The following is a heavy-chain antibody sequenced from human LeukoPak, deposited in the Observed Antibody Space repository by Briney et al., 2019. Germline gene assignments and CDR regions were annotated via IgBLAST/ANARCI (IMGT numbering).Heavy chain of an antibody. V-gene: IGHV3-23*01. CDR1: GFTFSSYA. CDR3: AKGQWLRPKHDAFDI. Sequence: PGGSLRLSCAASGFTFSSYAMSWVRQAPGKGLEWVSAIRGSGGSTYYADSVKGRFTISRDNSKNTLYLQMNSLRAEDTAVYYCAKGQWLRPKHDAFDIWGQGTMVTVSS. CDR2: IRGSGGST. D-gene: IGHD6-19*01. J-gene: IGHJ3*02.